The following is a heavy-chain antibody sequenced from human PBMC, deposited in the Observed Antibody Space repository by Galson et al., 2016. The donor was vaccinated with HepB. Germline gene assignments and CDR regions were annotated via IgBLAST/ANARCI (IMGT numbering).Heavy chain of an antibody. D-gene: IGHD1-1*01. Sequence: SLRLSCAASGFTFSGSAMHWVRQAPGKGLEWVGRIRDKTNNYATAYAASVKGRFTIFRDDSKNTAYLQMHSLKTEDTAVYYCTRPPTYGLYCYNMDVWGQGTRVTVSS. V-gene: IGHV3-73*01. J-gene: IGHJ6*02. CDR1: GFTFSGSA. CDR2: IRDKTNNYAT. CDR3: TRPPTYGLYCYNMDV.